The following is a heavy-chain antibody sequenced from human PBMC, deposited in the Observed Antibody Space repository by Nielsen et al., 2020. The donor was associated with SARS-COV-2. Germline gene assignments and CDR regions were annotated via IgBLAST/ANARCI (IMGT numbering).Heavy chain of an antibody. D-gene: IGHD5-12*01. V-gene: IGHV3-23*01. Sequence: GGSLRLSCAASGFTFSSYAMRWDRQAPGKGLEWVSAISGSGGSTYYADSVKGRFTISRDNSKNTLFLQMNSLRAEDTAVYYCAKQYSDNYYDAFDIWGQGTMVTVSS. CDR1: GFTFSSYA. CDR3: AKQYSDNYYDAFDI. CDR2: ISGSGGST. J-gene: IGHJ3*02.